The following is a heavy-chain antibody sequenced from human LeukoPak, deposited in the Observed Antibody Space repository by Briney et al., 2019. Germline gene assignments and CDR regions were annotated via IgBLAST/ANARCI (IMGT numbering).Heavy chain of an antibody. V-gene: IGHV6-1*01. Sequence: SQTLSLTCAISGDSVSSNTAAWNWIRQSPSRGLEWLGRTYYRSKWYNDYAVSVKSRITINPGTSRNQFSLQLNSVTPEDTAVYYCAAQYSSSSGWYFDLWGRGTLVTVSS. D-gene: IGHD6-6*01. CDR2: TYYRSKWYN. J-gene: IGHJ2*01. CDR1: GDSVSSNTAA. CDR3: AAQYSSSSGWYFDL.